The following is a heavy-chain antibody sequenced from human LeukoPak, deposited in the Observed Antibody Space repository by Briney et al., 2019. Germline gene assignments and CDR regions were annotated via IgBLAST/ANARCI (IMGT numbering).Heavy chain of an antibody. J-gene: IGHJ5*02. CDR3: ARVFYYDRDNWFDP. D-gene: IGHD3-22*01. CDR1: GGTFSSYA. CDR2: IIPIFGTA. V-gene: IGHV1-69*05. Sequence: ASVTVSCKASGGTFSSYAISWVRQAPGQGLEWMGGIIPIFGTANYAQKFQGRVTITTDESTSTAYMELSSLRSEDTAVYYCARVFYYDRDNWFDPWGQGTLVTVSS.